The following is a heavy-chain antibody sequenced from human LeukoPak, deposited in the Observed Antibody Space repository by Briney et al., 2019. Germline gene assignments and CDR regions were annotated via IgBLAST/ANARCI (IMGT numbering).Heavy chain of an antibody. Sequence: PSETLSLTCTVSGASITNSPYYWGWIRQPPGKGLDWIAFTYYSGSTYYNPSLKSRVTMSVDTSKNQFSLKLSSVTAADTAIYYCSRENGAFSPFGFWGRGTLVTVPS. V-gene: IGHV4-39*07. J-gene: IGHJ4*02. CDR1: GASITNSPYY. CDR2: TYYSGST. CDR3: SRENGAFSPFGF. D-gene: IGHD2-8*01.